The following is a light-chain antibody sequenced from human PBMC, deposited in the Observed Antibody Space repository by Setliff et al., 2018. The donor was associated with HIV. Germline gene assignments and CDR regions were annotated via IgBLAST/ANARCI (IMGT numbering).Light chain of an antibody. J-gene: IGLJ1*01. CDR1: SSDVGSFNF. CDR3: CSYTSSLTYV. V-gene: IGLV2-14*03. Sequence: QSALTQPASVSGSPGRSITLSCPGPSSDVGSFNFVSWYQQHPGRAPKLMIYDVTKRPSGVSDRFSGSKSGNTASLTISGLQTEDEADYYCCSYTSSLTYVFGTGTKVTVL. CDR2: DVT.